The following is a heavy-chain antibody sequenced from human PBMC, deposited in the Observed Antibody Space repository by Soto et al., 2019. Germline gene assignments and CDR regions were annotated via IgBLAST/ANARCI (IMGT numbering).Heavy chain of an antibody. CDR2: IIPIFGTA. J-gene: IGHJ6*02. D-gene: IGHD3-9*01. CDR3: ACMYYDILTGPYYYGMDV. CDR1: GGTFSSYA. V-gene: IGHV1-69*01. Sequence: VSCKASGGTFSSYAISWVRQAPGQGLEWMGGIIPIFGTANYAQKFQGRVTITADESTSTAYMELSSLRSEDTAVYYCACMYYDILTGPYYYGMDVWGQGTTVTVSS.